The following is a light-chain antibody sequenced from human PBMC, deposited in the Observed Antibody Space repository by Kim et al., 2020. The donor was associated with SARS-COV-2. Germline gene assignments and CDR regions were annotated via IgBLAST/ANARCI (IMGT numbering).Light chain of an antibody. CDR2: GAS. J-gene: IGKJ1*01. V-gene: IGKV3-15*01. Sequence: EIAMTQSPATLSVSPGERATLSCRASQSVSSNLAWYQQKPGQAPRLLIYGASTRATGIPARFSGSGSGTEFTLTINSLQSEDFAVYYCQQYNNWPGTFGQGTKLEIK. CDR1: QSVSSN. CDR3: QQYNNWPGT.